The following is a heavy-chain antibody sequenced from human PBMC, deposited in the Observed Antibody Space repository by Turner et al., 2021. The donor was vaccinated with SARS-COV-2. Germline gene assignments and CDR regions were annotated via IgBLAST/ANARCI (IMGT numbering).Heavy chain of an antibody. CDR2: ISSSSSYI. CDR1: GFIFSSYS. Sequence: EVQLVESGGGLVKPGGSLRLSCAASGFIFSSYSMNWVRQAPGKGLEWFSSISSSSSYIYYADSLKGRFTISRDNAKNSLYLQMNSLRAEDTAVYYCARWTSYYYDNSGYYPAQFDYWGQGTLVTVSS. J-gene: IGHJ4*02. D-gene: IGHD3-22*01. CDR3: ARWTSYYYDNSGYYPAQFDY. V-gene: IGHV3-21*01.